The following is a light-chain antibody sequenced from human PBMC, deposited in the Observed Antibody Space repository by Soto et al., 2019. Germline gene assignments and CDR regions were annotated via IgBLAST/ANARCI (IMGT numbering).Light chain of an antibody. Sequence: QSVLTQPASVSGSPGQSITISCSGTSSDVGSYDHVAWYQQFPGKTPELMIYEVSNRPSGVSSRFSGSKSGNTASLTISGLQAEDEADYYCISYTGSSTSYVFGRGTKVTVL. CDR3: ISYTGSSTSYV. V-gene: IGLV2-14*01. J-gene: IGLJ1*01. CDR1: SSDVGSYDH. CDR2: EVS.